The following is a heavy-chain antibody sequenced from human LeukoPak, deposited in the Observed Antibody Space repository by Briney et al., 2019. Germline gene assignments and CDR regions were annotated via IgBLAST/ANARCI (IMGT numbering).Heavy chain of an antibody. J-gene: IGHJ4*02. D-gene: IGHD3-9*01. V-gene: IGHV3-23*01. Sequence: PRGSLRLSCAASGFTFSSYAMSWVRQAPGQGLEWVSASRGSGGSKYYADSVKGRFTISRDNSKNTLYLQMNSLRAEDTAVYYCAKSDYDILTGYYVYWGQGTLVTVSS. CDR3: AKSDYDILTGYYVY. CDR1: GFTFSSYA. CDR2: SRGSGGSK.